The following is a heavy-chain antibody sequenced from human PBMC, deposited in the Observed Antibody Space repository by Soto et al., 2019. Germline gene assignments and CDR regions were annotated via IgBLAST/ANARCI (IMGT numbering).Heavy chain of an antibody. D-gene: IGHD3-10*01. CDR2: IYYSGST. J-gene: IGHJ5*02. CDR1: GGSISRYY. V-gene: IGHV4-59*01. CDR3: ARDPGSGSYYGWFDP. Sequence: QVQLQESGPGLVKPSETLSLTCTVSGGSISRYYWNWIRQPPGKGLEWIGYIYYSGSTNYNPSLKSRVTISVDTSKNQFSLKLSSVTAADTAVYYCARDPGSGSYYGWFDPWGQGTPVTVSS.